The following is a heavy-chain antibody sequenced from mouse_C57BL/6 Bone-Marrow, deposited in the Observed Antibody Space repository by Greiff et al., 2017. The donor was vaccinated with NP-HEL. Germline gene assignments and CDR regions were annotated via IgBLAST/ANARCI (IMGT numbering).Heavy chain of an antibody. CDR3: RGEGFAY. V-gene: IGHV14-4*01. J-gene: IGHJ3*01. CDR1: GFNIKDDY. Sequence: VQLKESGAELVRPGASVKLSCTASGFNIKDDYMHWVKQRPEQGLEWIGWIDPENGDTEYASKFQGKATITADTSSNTAYLQLSSLTSEDTAVYYCRGEGFAYWGQGTLVTVSA. CDR2: IDPENGDT.